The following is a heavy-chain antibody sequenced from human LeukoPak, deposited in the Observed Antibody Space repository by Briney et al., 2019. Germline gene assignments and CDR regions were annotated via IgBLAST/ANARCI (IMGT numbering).Heavy chain of an antibody. V-gene: IGHV3-23*01. D-gene: IGHD2-15*01. CDR1: GFSVRNNY. CDR3: AKSYCSGGNCYSLHY. CDR2: ISGSGGGT. Sequence: GGSLRLSCVVSGFSVRNNYVSWVRQAPGKGLEWVSAISGSGGGTYYADSVKGRFTISRDNSNNTLYLQMNSLRAEDTSVYYCAKSYCSGGNCYSLHYWGQGTLVTVSS. J-gene: IGHJ4*02.